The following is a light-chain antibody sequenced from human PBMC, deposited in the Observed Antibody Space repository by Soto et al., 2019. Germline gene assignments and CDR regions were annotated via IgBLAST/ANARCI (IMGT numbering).Light chain of an antibody. CDR2: GAS. V-gene: IGKV3-20*01. CDR1: QSVSSNY. CDR3: QRYGRSPPIT. Sequence: EIVLIQSPVTLSLSPGERATLSCRASQSVSSNYLAWYQQKPGQTPRLLIYGASSRATGIPDRFSGSGSGTDFTLTISRLEPEDFAVYYCQRYGRSPPITFGQGTRLEI. J-gene: IGKJ5*01.